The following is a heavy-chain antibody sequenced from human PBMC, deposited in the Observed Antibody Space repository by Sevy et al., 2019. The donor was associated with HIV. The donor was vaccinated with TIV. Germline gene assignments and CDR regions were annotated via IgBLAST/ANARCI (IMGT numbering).Heavy chain of an antibody. CDR1: GGSISSYY. CDR3: ARDLREWFGELLYWWFDP. CDR2: IYYSGST. V-gene: IGHV4-59*01. Sequence: SETLSLTCTVSGGSISSYYWSWIRQPPGKGLEWIGYIYYSGSTNYNPSLKSRVTISVDTSKNQFALKLSSVTAADTAAYYCARDLREWFGELLYWWFDPWGQGTLVTVSS. J-gene: IGHJ5*02. D-gene: IGHD3-10*01.